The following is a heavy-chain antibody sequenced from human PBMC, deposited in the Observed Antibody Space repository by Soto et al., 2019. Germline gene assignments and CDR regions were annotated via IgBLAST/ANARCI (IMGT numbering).Heavy chain of an antibody. J-gene: IGHJ5*02. D-gene: IGHD3-3*01. Sequence: GGSLRLSCAASGFIFSSYEMNWVRQAPGKGLEWVSYISNSGSTIYYADSVEGRFTISRDNTKNSLTLQMNSLRAEDTAVYYCARDLWSGYAFPWGQGTLVTVYS. CDR1: GFIFSSYE. V-gene: IGHV3-48*03. CDR3: ARDLWSGYAFP. CDR2: ISNSGSTI.